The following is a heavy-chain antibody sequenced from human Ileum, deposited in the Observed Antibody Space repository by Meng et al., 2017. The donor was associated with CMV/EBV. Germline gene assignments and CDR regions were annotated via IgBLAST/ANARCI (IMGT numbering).Heavy chain of an antibody. J-gene: IGHJ3*02. V-gene: IGHV6-1*01. Sequence: SQTPSLTRAISGDSVSTDSAAWTWIRQSPSRGLEWLGRTYYRSKWYNDYAVSVKSRITINPDTSRNQFSLQLNSVTPEDTAVYYCARIWAAAFDIWGQGTMVTVSS. CDR1: GDSVSTDSAA. CDR2: TYYRSKWYN. CDR3: ARIWAAAFDI. D-gene: IGHD3-10*01.